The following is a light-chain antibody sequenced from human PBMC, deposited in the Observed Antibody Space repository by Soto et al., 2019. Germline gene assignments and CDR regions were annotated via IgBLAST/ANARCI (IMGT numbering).Light chain of an antibody. CDR1: SSDVGGYKY. J-gene: IGLJ1*01. Sequence: QPVLTQPASVSGSPGQSTTISCTGTSSDVGGYKYVSWFQQYPGKAPRLIIYEVSIRPSGVSNRFSGSKSGNTASLTISGLQAEDEAYYYCNSYTSRGTRVFGTGTKLTVL. CDR3: NSYTSRGTRV. CDR2: EVS. V-gene: IGLV2-14*01.